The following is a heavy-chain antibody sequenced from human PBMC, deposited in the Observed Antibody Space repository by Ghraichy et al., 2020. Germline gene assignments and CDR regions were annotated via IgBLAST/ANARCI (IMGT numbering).Heavy chain of an antibody. CDR2: VSKDGTT. Sequence: SETLSLTCTVSGDSISHYYCSWIRQRPGTGLQWIGFVSKDGTTNYNPSLESRVTLSRDTSKNQFSLKLISMTAADTAVSYCVRQNKGPYNYVLAGYYNLVFWGLGTLVTVSP. CDR1: GDSISHYY. CDR3: VRQNKGPYNYVLAGYYNLVF. D-gene: IGHD3-9*01. J-gene: IGHJ4*01. V-gene: IGHV4-59*01.